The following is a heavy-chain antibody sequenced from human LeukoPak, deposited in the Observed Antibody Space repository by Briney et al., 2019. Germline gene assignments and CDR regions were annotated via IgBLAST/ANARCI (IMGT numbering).Heavy chain of an antibody. Sequence: GESLKISCKGSGYSFTSYWIGWVRQMPGKGLEWMGIIYPGDSDTRYSPSFQGQVTISVDKSISTAYLQWSTLKASDTAMYYCATSDYDILTGKGNWFDPWGQGTLVTVSS. V-gene: IGHV5-51*01. CDR1: GYSFTSYW. CDR2: IYPGDSDT. J-gene: IGHJ5*02. D-gene: IGHD3-9*01. CDR3: ATSDYDILTGKGNWFDP.